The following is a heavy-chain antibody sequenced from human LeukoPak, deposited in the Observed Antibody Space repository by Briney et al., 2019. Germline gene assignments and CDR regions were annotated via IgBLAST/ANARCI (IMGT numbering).Heavy chain of an antibody. Sequence: GRSLRLSCAASGFTFNSFGMHWVRQAPGKGLEWVAFIWYDGSNKYYADSVKGRFTISRDNSKNTLYLQMNSLRAEDTAVYYCASSRSFYYDFWSGYYSAFDIWGQGTLVTVSS. D-gene: IGHD3-3*01. CDR1: GFTFNSFG. CDR3: ASSRSFYYDFWSGYYSAFDI. V-gene: IGHV3-33*01. J-gene: IGHJ4*02. CDR2: IWYDGSNK.